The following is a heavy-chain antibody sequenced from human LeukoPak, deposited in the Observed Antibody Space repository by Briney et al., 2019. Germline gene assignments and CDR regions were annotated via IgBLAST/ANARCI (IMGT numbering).Heavy chain of an antibody. CDR1: GGTFSSYA. CDR2: IIPIFGTA. CDR3: ARVVESGSYYDY. D-gene: IGHD1-26*01. J-gene: IGHJ4*02. Sequence: SVKVSCKASGGTFSSYAISWVRQAPGQGLEWMGGIIPIFGTANYAQEFQGRVTITADESTSTAYMELSSLRSEDTAVYYCARVVESGSYYDYWGQGTLVTVSS. V-gene: IGHV1-69*13.